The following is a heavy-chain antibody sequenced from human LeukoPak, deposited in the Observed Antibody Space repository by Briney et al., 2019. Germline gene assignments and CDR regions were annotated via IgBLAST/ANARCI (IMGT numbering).Heavy chain of an antibody. CDR3: ARDPSPAAGTSNVVDYYYGMDV. J-gene: IGHJ6*02. CDR2: INPNSGGT. V-gene: IGHV1-2*04. CDR1: GYTFTGYY. D-gene: IGHD6-13*01. Sequence: GASVKVSCKASGYTFTGYYMHWVRQAPGQGLEWMGWINPNSGGTNYAQKFQGWVTMTRDTSISTAYMELSRLRSDDTAVYYCARDPSPAAGTSNVVDYYYGMDVWGQGTTVTVSS.